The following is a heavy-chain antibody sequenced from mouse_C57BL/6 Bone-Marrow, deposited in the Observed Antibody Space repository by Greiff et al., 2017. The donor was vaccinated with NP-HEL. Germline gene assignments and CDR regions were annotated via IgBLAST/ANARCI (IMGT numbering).Heavy chain of an antibody. Sequence: QVQLQQPGAELVMPGASVKLSCKASGYTFTSYWMHWVKQRPGQGLEWIGEIDPSDSYTNYNQKFKGKSTLTVDKSSSTAYMQLSSLTSEDSAVYYCARRNSNYAPYYAMDYWGQGTSVTVSS. J-gene: IGHJ4*01. CDR3: ARRNSNYAPYYAMDY. V-gene: IGHV1-69*01. D-gene: IGHD2-5*01. CDR1: GYTFTSYW. CDR2: IDPSDSYT.